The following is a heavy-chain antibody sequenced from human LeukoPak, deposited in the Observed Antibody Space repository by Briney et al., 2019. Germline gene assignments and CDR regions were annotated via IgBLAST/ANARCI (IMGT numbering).Heavy chain of an antibody. V-gene: IGHV4-39*01. J-gene: IGHJ3*02. CDR3: ARTGYSGSWYDSGAFDI. Sequence: SETLSLTCTVSGGSISSSSYYWGWIRQPPGKGLEWIGSIYYSGSTYYNPSLKSRVTISVDTSKNQFSLKLSSVTAADTAVYYCARTGYSGSWYDSGAFDIWGQGTMVTVSP. CDR2: IYYSGST. CDR1: GGSISSSSYY. D-gene: IGHD6-13*01.